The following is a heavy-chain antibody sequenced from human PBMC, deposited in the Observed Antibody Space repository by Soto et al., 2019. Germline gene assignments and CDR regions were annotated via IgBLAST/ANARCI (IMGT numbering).Heavy chain of an antibody. CDR1: GFTFSSYG. D-gene: IGHD3-10*01. CDR3: ARDLGITMVRGVKGYYGMDV. Sequence: GGSLRLSCAASGFTFSSYGMHWVRQAPGKGLEWVAVIWYDGSNKYYADSVKGRFTISRDNSKNTLYLQMNSLRAEDTAVYYCARDLGITMVRGVKGYYGMDVWGQGTTVTVSS. V-gene: IGHV3-33*01. J-gene: IGHJ6*02. CDR2: IWYDGSNK.